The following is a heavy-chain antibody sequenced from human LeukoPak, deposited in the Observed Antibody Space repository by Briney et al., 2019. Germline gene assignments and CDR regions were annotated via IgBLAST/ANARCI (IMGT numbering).Heavy chain of an antibody. V-gene: IGHV4-34*01. D-gene: IGHD3-10*01. CDR2: INHSGST. Sequence: SETLSLTCAVYGESFSGYYWSWIRQPPGKGLEWIGEINHSGSTNYNPSLKSRVTISVDTSKNQFSLKLSSVTAADTAVYYCARRGRGGTIDYWGQGNLATVSS. J-gene: IGHJ4*02. CDR1: GESFSGYY. CDR3: ARRGRGGTIDY.